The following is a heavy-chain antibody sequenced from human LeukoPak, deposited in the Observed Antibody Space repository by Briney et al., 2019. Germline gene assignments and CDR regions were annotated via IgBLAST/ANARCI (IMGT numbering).Heavy chain of an antibody. J-gene: IGHJ4*02. Sequence: ASVKVSCKASGYTFTIYGISWVRQAPGQGLEWMGWISAYNGNTNYAQKLQGRVTMTTDTSTSTAYMELRSLRSDDTAVYYCARGSRIVVVTAPDYWGQGTLVTVSS. CDR3: ARGSRIVVVTAPDY. D-gene: IGHD2-21*02. CDR1: GYTFTIYG. V-gene: IGHV1-18*01. CDR2: ISAYNGNT.